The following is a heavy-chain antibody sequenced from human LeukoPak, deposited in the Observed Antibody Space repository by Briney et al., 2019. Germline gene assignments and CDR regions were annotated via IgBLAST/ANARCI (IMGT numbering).Heavy chain of an antibody. CDR2: IGRSSSCT. J-gene: IGHJ4*02. V-gene: IGHV3-11*03. D-gene: IGHD1-1*01. CDR3: ASSVRNWNDVAYFDY. CDR1: GFTLSDYY. Sequence: GGSLRLSCAASGFTLSDYYMNWIRQAPGKGLEWVSYIGRSSSCTKYADSVKGRFTISRDNAKNSLYLEMNSLRGEDTAVYYCASSVRNWNDVAYFDYWGQGTLVTVSS.